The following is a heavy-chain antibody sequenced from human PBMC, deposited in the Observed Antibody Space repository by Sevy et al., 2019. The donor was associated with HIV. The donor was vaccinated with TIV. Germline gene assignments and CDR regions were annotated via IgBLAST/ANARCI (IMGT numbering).Heavy chain of an antibody. CDR3: ARDRPRQWLVFGAFDI. V-gene: IGHV4-4*07. D-gene: IGHD6-19*01. J-gene: IGHJ3*02. CDR2: IYTSGST. Sequence: SETLSLTCTVSGGSISSYYWSWIRQPAGKGLEWIGRIYTSGSTNYNPSLKSRVTMSVDTSKNQFSLKLSSVTAADTAVYYCARDRPRQWLVFGAFDIWGQGTMVTVSS. CDR1: GGSISSYY.